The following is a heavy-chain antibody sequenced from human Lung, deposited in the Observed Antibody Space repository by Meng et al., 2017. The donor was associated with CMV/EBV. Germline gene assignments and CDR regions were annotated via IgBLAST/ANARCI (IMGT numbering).Heavy chain of an antibody. CDR3: SRDSGYCDVYYFDY. J-gene: IGHJ4*02. V-gene: IGHV3-49*04. Sequence: GXXKISXSTSGFTFGNYVMNWVRQAPGKGLEWVAFIRTKTYGATTEYAASVSGRFPISRDDSKDIVYLQMNSLKTEDTAVYFCSRDSGYCDVYYFDYWVQGKXVNGAS. D-gene: IGHD3-22*01. CDR1: GFTFGNYV. CDR2: IRTKTYGATT.